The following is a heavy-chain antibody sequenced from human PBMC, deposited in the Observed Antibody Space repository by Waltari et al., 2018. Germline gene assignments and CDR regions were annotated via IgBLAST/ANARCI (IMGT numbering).Heavy chain of an antibody. CDR1: GFTFSNYV. Sequence: EVQLVESGGGLVKPGGSLRLSCAASGFTFSNYVMSWVRQAPGKGLEWVSAIRGSGGSTYYADSVKGRFTISRDNSKNTLYLQMNSLRAEDTAVYYCAKGGGGLDMIFDYWGQGTLVTVSS. V-gene: IGHV3-23*04. D-gene: IGHD2-2*03. CDR2: IRGSGGST. CDR3: AKGGGGLDMIFDY. J-gene: IGHJ4*02.